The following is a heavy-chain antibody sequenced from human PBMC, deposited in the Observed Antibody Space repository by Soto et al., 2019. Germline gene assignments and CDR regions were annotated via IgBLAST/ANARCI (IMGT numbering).Heavy chain of an antibody. Sequence: EVQLVESGGGLVQPGRSLRLSCAASGFTFDDYAMHWVRQAPGNGLEWVSGISWNSGNIDYADSVKGRFTISRDNAKNPLYLQMNSLRTEDTALYYGAQARGDDWGLDDYWGQGTLVTVSS. CDR1: GFTFDDYA. CDR2: ISWNSGNI. CDR3: AQARGDDWGLDDY. V-gene: IGHV3-9*01. J-gene: IGHJ4*02. D-gene: IGHD2-21*01.